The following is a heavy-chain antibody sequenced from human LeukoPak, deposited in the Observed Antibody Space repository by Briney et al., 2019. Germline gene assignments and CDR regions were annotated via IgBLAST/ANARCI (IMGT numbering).Heavy chain of an antibody. V-gene: IGHV4-4*02. J-gene: IGHJ2*01. CDR2: IYHSGST. Sequence: SETLSLTCAVSGGSISSSNWWSWVRQPPGKGLEWIGEIYHSGSTNYNPSLKSRVTISVDKSKNQFSLKLSSVTAADTAVYYCARGRSGIAVAGYWYFDLWGRGTLVTVSS. CDR3: ARGRSGIAVAGYWYFDL. CDR1: GGSISSSNW. D-gene: IGHD6-19*01.